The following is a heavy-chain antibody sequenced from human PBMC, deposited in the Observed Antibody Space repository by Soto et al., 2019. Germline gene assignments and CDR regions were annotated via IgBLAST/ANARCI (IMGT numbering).Heavy chain of an antibody. V-gene: IGHV3-53*01. CDR1: GFTVSSNY. D-gene: IGHD5-12*01. J-gene: IGHJ6*02. Sequence: GGSLRLSCAASGFTVSSNYMNWVRQAPGKGLEWVSIIYTGGSTYYADSVKGRFTISRDSSKNTLYLQMNSLRAEDTAVYYCARTDTYSHYYGMDVWGQGTTVTVSS. CDR3: ARTDTYSHYYGMDV. CDR2: IYTGGST.